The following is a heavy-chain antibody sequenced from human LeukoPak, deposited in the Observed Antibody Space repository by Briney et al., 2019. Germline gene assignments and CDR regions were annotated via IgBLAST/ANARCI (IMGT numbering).Heavy chain of an antibody. J-gene: IGHJ4*02. CDR3: ARDRPNYYGSDGHYYRRDGDY. CDR2: ITSRDGTT. Sequence: QTGGSLILSCAASGFTFTIDAMSWVRQAPGRGLEWVSSITSRDGTTSYAGSFRGRFTISRDNSKNTLYLQMNSLRVEDTAVYFCARDRPNYYGSDGHYYRRDGDYWGQGTLVTVSS. V-gene: IGHV3-23*01. CDR1: GFTFTIDA. D-gene: IGHD3-22*01.